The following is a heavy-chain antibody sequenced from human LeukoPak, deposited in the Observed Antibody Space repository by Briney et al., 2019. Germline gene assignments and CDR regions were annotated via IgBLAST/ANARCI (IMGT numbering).Heavy chain of an antibody. CDR2: IYYSGST. V-gene: IGHV4-61*10. Sequence: SETLSLTCTVSGGSISSGSYYWSWIRQPAGKGLEWIGYIYYSGSTNYNPSLKSRVTISVDTSKNQFSLKLSSVTAADTAVYYCARSRVEQLVHWELDYWGQGTLVTVSS. D-gene: IGHD6-13*01. J-gene: IGHJ4*02. CDR3: ARSRVEQLVHWELDY. CDR1: GGSISSGSYY.